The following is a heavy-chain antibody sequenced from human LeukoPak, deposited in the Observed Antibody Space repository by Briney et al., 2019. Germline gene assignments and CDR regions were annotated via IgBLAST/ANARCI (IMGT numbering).Heavy chain of an antibody. CDR2: IKQDGSEK. V-gene: IGHV3-7*03. Sequence: SGGSLRLSCAASGFTFSSYWMSWVRQAPGKGLEWVANIKQDGSEKYYVDSVKGRFTISRDNSKNTLYLQMNSLRAEDTAIYYCAKQTRYDSPAGGRGFDYWGQGTLVTVSS. D-gene: IGHD3-22*01. J-gene: IGHJ4*02. CDR1: GFTFSSYW. CDR3: AKQTRYDSPAGGRGFDY.